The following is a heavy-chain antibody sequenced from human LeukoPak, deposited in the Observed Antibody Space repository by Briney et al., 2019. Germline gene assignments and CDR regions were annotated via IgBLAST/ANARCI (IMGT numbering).Heavy chain of an antibody. D-gene: IGHD2-15*01. CDR1: GGSISSYY. V-gene: IGHV4-59*01. CDR3: ARVGCSGASCYYDALDI. Sequence: PSETLSLTCTVSGGSISSYYWSWIRQPPGKGVEGIGYIYYSGSTNYNPSLKSRVTISVDTSKTPFSLKLSSVTAADTALYYCARVGCSGASCYYDALDIWGQRTMVTVSS. CDR2: IYYSGST. J-gene: IGHJ3*02.